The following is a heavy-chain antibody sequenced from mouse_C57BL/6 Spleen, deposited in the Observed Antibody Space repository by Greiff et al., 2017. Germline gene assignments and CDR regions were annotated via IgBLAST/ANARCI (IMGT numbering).Heavy chain of an antibody. V-gene: IGHV2-3*01. Sequence: VMLVESGPGLVAPSQSLSITCTVSGFSLTSYGVSWVRQPPGKGLEWLGVIWGDGSTNYHSALISRLSISKDNSKSQVFLKLNSLQTDDTATYYCARGPGPLLLRYFDYWGQGTTLTVSS. CDR3: ARGPGPLLLRYFDY. D-gene: IGHD1-1*01. J-gene: IGHJ2*01. CDR2: IWGDGST. CDR1: GFSLTSYG.